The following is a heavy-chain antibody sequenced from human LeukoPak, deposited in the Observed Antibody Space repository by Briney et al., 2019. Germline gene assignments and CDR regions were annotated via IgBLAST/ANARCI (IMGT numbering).Heavy chain of an antibody. CDR2: IIPIFGTA. J-gene: IGHJ5*02. D-gene: IGHD4-23*01. V-gene: IGHV1-69*05. CDR3: ARGGYSQNWFDP. CDR1: GYTFTSYD. Sequence: SVKVSCKASGYTFTSYDINWVRQATGQGLEWMGRIIPIFGTANYAQKFQGRVTITTDESTSTAYMELSSLRSEDTAVYYCARGGYSQNWFDPWGQGTLVTVSS.